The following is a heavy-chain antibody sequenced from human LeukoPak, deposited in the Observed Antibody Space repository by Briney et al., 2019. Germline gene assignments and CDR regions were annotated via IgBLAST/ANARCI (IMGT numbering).Heavy chain of an antibody. CDR2: IYSGGST. D-gene: IGHD3-22*01. V-gene: IGHV3-66*01. J-gene: IGHJ4*02. CDR3: ARDQYYYDSSGYYYDDY. Sequence: QSGGSLRLSCAASGFTVSGNYMSWVRQAPGKGLEWVSVIYSGGSTYYADSVKGRFTISRDNSKNTLYLQMNSLRAEDTAVYYCARDQYYYDSSGYYYDDYWGQGTLVTVSS. CDR1: GFTVSGNY.